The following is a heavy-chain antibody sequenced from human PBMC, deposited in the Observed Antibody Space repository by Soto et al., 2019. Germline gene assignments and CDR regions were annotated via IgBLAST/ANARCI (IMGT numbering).Heavy chain of an antibody. CDR2: ISAYNGNT. Sequence: RASVKVSCKASGYTFTSYGISWVRQAPGQGLEWMGWISAYNGNTNYAQKLQGRVTMTKDTSTSTAYMELRSLRSDDTAVYYCARGSSDYGDYFDPEYFQHWGQGTLVTVSS. CDR3: ARGSSDYGDYFDPEYFQH. V-gene: IGHV1-18*04. D-gene: IGHD4-17*01. J-gene: IGHJ1*01. CDR1: GYTFTSYG.